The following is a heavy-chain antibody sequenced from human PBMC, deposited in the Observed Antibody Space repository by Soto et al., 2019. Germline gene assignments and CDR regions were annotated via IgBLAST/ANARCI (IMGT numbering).Heavy chain of an antibody. CDR2: IYYSGST. CDR3: ARSIAAAGDLFDY. D-gene: IGHD6-13*01. CDR1: GGSISSYY. Sequence: SETLSLTCTVSGGSISSYYWSWIRQPPGKGLEWIGYIYYSGSTNYNPSLKSRVTISVDTSKNQFSLKLSSVTAADTAVYYCARSIAAAGDLFDYWGQGTLVT. J-gene: IGHJ4*02. V-gene: IGHV4-59*01.